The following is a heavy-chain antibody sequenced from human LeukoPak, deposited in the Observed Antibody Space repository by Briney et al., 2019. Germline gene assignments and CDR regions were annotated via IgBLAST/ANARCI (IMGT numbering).Heavy chain of an antibody. D-gene: IGHD6-19*01. J-gene: IGHJ4*02. CDR3: AKVLDEWLIIMGCDY. V-gene: IGHV3-21*01. Sequence: GGSLRFSCAASGFTFSSYSMNWVRQAPGKGLEWVSSISSSSSCIYYADSVKGRFTISRDNAKNSLYLQMNSLRAEDTAVYYCAKVLDEWLIIMGCDYWGQGTLVTVSS. CDR2: ISSSSSCI. CDR1: GFTFSSYS.